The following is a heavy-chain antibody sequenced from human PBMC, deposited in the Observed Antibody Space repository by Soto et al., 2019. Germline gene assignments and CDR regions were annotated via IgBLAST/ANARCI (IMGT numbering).Heavy chain of an antibody. CDR2: ISSSSTYI. CDR3: ARAGVHGDYEGANDAFDV. CDR1: GFTFSTYS. J-gene: IGHJ3*01. Sequence: GGSLRLSCAASGFTFSTYSMNWVRQAPGKGLEWVSSISSSSTYINYADSVEGRFTISRDHADNSLYLQMNSLRAEDTAVYYCARAGVHGDYEGANDAFDVWGQGTMVTVSS. D-gene: IGHD4-17*01. V-gene: IGHV3-21*01.